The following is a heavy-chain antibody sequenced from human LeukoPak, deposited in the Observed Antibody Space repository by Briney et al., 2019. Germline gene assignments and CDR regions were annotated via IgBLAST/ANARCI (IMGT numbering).Heavy chain of an antibody. CDR1: GYTFTSYG. V-gene: IGHV1-18*01. CDR3: ARAFGSTSPDYYYGMDV. CDR2: ISAYNGNT. D-gene: IGHD2-2*01. J-gene: IGHJ6*02. Sequence: ASVKVSCKASGYTFTSYGISWVRQAPGQGLEWMGWISAYNGNTNYAQKLQGRVTMTTDTSTSTAYMELRSQRSDDTAVYYCARAFGSTSPDYYYGMDVWGQGTTVTVSS.